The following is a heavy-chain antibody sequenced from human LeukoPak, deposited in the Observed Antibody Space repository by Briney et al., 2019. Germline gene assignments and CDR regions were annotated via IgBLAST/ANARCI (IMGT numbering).Heavy chain of an antibody. J-gene: IGHJ4*02. CDR2: INHSGST. Sequence: SETLSLTCAVYGGSFSGYYWSWIRQPPGKRLEWIGEINHSGSTNYNPSLKSRVTISVDTSKNQFSLKLSSVTAADTAVYYCAREQWLVPFFDYWGQGTLVTVSS. V-gene: IGHV4-34*01. CDR3: AREQWLVPFFDY. D-gene: IGHD6-19*01. CDR1: GGSFSGYY.